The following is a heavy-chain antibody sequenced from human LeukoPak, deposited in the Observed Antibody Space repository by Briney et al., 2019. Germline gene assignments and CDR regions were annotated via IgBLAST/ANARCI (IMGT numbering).Heavy chain of an antibody. CDR3: ARTHGIVGATFFDY. Sequence: SETLSLTCTVSGGSISRGDYYWSWLRPPPGKGLEWIGYIYYSGSTYYNPFLKSRVAIALDTSKNQFSLQLISVTAADTAVYYCARTHGIVGATFFDYWGQGTLVTVSS. CDR1: GGSISRGDYY. J-gene: IGHJ4*02. V-gene: IGHV4-30-4*08. D-gene: IGHD1-26*01. CDR2: IYYSGST.